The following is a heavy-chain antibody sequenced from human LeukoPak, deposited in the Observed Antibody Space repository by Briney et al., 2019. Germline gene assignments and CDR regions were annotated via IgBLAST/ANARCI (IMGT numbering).Heavy chain of an antibody. CDR2: IYYNGGST. D-gene: IGHD2-2*02. CDR3: ARVRYCSSTSYYIPTYLYYYMDV. CDR1: GFTFDDYG. J-gene: IGHJ6*03. Sequence: GGSLRLSCAASGFTFDDYGLSWVRQAPGKGLEWVCGIYYNGGSTGYADSVKGRFTISSDNAKKSLYLQMNSLRAEDTASYYCARVRYCSSTSYYIPTYLYYYMDVWGKGATVTVSS. V-gene: IGHV3-20*04.